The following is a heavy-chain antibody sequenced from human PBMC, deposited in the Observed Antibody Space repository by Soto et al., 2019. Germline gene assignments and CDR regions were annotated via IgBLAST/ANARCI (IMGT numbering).Heavy chain of an antibody. CDR3: AGMTTVFDY. D-gene: IGHD4-17*01. CDR2: IYYSGST. Sequence: SETLSLTCTVSGDSVSSGSYYWSWIRQPPGKGLEWIGYIYYSGSTNYNPSLKSRVTISVDTSKNQFSLKLSSVTAADTAVYYCAGMTTVFDYWGQGTLVTVSS. CDR1: GDSVSSGSYY. J-gene: IGHJ4*02. V-gene: IGHV4-61*01.